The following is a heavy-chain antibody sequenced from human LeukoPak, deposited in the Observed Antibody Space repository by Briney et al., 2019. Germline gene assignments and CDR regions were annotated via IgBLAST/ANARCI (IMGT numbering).Heavy chain of an antibody. CDR3: ASREGYYYDSSGIALGI. Sequence: GGSLRLSCAASGFSFGDYSMTWVRQAPGKGPEWVSYIRSNSSAIYYAHSVKGRFTISRDNAKKSLYLQMNSLRAEDTAVYYCASREGYYYDSSGIALGIWGQGTLVTVS. V-gene: IGHV3-48*01. CDR1: GFSFGDYS. D-gene: IGHD3-22*01. CDR2: IRSNSSAI. J-gene: IGHJ4*02.